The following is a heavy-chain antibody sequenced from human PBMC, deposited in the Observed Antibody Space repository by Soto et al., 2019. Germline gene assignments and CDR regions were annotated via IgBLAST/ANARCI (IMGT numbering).Heavy chain of an antibody. CDR1: GFTFSSYA. V-gene: IGHV3-23*01. Sequence: PGGSLRLSCAASGFTFSSYAMSWVRQAPGKGLEWVSAISGSGGSTYYADSVKGRFTISRDNSKNTLYLQMNSLGAEDTAVYYCAKTAFYDILTGYYTFDYWGQGTLVTVSS. J-gene: IGHJ4*02. CDR2: ISGSGGST. CDR3: AKTAFYDILTGYYTFDY. D-gene: IGHD3-9*01.